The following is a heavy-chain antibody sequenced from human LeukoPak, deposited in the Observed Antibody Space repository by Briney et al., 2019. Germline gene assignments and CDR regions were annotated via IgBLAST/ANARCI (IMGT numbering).Heavy chain of an antibody. CDR3: AREPGYSSGWSYYYYYYGMDV. Sequence: ASVKVSCKASGYTFTSYGISWVRQAPGQGLEWMGWISAYNGNTNYAQKLQGGVTMTTDTSTSTAYMELRSLRSDDTAVYYCAREPGYSSGWSYYYYYYGMDVWGQGTTVTVSS. D-gene: IGHD6-19*01. CDR1: GYTFTSYG. J-gene: IGHJ6*02. V-gene: IGHV1-18*01. CDR2: ISAYNGNT.